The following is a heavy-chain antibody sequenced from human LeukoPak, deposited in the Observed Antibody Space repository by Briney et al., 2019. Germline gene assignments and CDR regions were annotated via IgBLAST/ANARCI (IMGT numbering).Heavy chain of an antibody. CDR1: GFTFSSYS. D-gene: IGHD1-26*01. V-gene: IGHV3-21*01. Sequence: GGSLRLSCAASGFTFSSYSMNWVRQAPGKGLEWVSSISHASSYIYYADSVKGRFTISRDNAKNSLYLQMNSLRAEDTAVYFCARWELIDYWGQGTLVTVSS. CDR3: ARWELIDY. J-gene: IGHJ4*02. CDR2: ISHASSYI.